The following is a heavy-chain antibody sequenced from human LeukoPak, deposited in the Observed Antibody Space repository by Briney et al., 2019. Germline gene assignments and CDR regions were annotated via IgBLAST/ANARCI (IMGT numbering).Heavy chain of an antibody. V-gene: IGHV3-21*01. CDR2: ISSSSSYI. J-gene: IGHJ4*02. CDR1: GFTFSSYS. CDR3: ARAMDGDIVVVPAETESSDY. Sequence: GGSLRLSCAASGFTFSSYSMNWVRQAPGKGLEWVSSISSSSSYIYYADSVKGRFTISRDNAKNSLYLQMNSLRAEDTAVYYCARAMDGDIVVVPAETESSDYWGQGTLVTVSS. D-gene: IGHD2-2*01.